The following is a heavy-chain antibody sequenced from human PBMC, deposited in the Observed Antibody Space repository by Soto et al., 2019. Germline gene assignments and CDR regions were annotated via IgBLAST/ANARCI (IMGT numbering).Heavy chain of an antibody. CDR2: ISLYSDGT. J-gene: IGHJ5*02. CDR3: ARVVPGAEAWFGP. D-gene: IGHD2-2*01. V-gene: IGHV1-18*01. Sequence: ASVKVSCKTSGYTLSNYGITWVRQAPGQPLEWLGWISLYSDGTNYAQKFQGRVSMTTDTSTTTAYMELRSLRSDDTAVCYCARVVPGAEAWFGPWGQGTLVTVSS. CDR1: GYTLSNYG.